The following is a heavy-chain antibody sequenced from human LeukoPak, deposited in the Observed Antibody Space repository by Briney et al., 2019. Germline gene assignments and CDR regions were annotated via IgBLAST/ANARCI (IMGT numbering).Heavy chain of an antibody. CDR1: GGTFSSYA. V-gene: IGHV1-69*13. CDR3: ARGVVVVPAAIWSTPGYYYYMDV. J-gene: IGHJ6*03. Sequence: GASVKVSCKASGGTFSSYAISWVRQAPGQGLEWMGGIIPIFGTANYAQKFQGRVTITADESTSTAYMELSSLRSEDTAVYYCARGVVVVPAAIWSTPGYYYYMDVWGKGTTVTVSS. D-gene: IGHD2-2*01. CDR2: IIPIFGTA.